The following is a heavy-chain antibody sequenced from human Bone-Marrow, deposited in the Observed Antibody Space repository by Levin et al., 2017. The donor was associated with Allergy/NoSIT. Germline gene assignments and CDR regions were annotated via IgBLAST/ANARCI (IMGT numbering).Heavy chain of an antibody. J-gene: IGHJ4*02. V-gene: IGHV3-30*18. CDR2: ISDDGRDK. Sequence: GGSLRLSCSASGFIFDDYAMHWVRQAPGKGLEWAALISDDGRDKYYADSVRGRFTISRDNSKKTLYLQMDSLRPEDTAVYHCAKSTGGGSGWYLDHWGQGNLVTVSS. D-gene: IGHD6-19*01. CDR1: GFIFDDYA. CDR3: AKSTGGGSGWYLDH.